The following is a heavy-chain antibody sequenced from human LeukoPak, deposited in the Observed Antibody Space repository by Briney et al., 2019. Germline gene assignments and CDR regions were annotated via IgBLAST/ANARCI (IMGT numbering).Heavy chain of an antibody. CDR1: GGSISSSSYY. V-gene: IGHV4-39*01. CDR2: IYYSGST. J-gene: IGHJ4*02. Sequence: SETLSLTCTVSGGSISSSSYYRGWIRQPPGKGLEWIGSIYYSGSTYYNPSLKSRVTISVDTSKNQFSLKLSSVTAADTAVYYCARLHIVVVTATYYFDYWGQGTLVTVSS. D-gene: IGHD2-21*02. CDR3: ARLHIVVVTATYYFDY.